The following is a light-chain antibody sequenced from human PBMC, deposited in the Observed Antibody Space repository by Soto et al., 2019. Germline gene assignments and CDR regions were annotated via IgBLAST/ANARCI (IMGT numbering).Light chain of an antibody. V-gene: IGLV2-14*03. CDR1: SSEVGGYNY. CDR2: DVN. J-gene: IGLJ1*01. CDR3: SSYTSSSTPYV. Sequence: QSVLTQPASVSGSPGQSIHISCTGTSSEVGGYNYVSWYQQHPVKAPKPMIYDVNNRPSGVSDRFSGSKSGNTASLTISGFQAEDEADYFCSSYTSSSTPYVFGTGTKVTVL.